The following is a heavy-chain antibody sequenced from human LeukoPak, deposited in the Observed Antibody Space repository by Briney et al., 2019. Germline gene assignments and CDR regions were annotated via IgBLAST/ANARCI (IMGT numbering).Heavy chain of an antibody. CDR1: GGSFSDYY. J-gene: IGHJ6*02. CDR3: ARLRFLEWLYSYYGMDV. V-gene: IGHV4-34*01. Sequence: SETLSLTCAVYGGSFSDYYWSWIRQPPGKGLEWIGEINHSGNTNSNPSLKSRVTISVDTSKNQFSLKLSSVTAADTAVYYCARLRFLEWLYSYYGMDVWGQGTTVTVSS. CDR2: INHSGNT. D-gene: IGHD3-3*01.